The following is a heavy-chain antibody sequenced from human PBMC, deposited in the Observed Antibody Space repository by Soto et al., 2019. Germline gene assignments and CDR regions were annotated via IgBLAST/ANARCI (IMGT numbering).Heavy chain of an antibody. CDR3: ATISEYYYDSSGYHYYGMDV. D-gene: IGHD3-22*01. Sequence: SVKVYCKGSCYSFTSYGISRVRKAPGQGLEWMGWISAYNGNTNYAQKLQGRVTMTTDTSTSTAYMELRSLRSDDTAVYYCATISEYYYDSSGYHYYGMDVWGQGTTVTVSS. CDR2: ISAYNGNT. CDR1: CYSFTSYG. J-gene: IGHJ6*02. V-gene: IGHV1-18*04.